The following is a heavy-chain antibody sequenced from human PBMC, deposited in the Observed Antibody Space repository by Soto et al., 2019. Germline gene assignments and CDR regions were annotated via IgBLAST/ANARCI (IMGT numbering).Heavy chain of an antibody. CDR3: ARAWTATAGWANWFDR. J-gene: IGHJ5*02. D-gene: IGHD6-13*01. Sequence: QVQLQESGPGLVEPSQTLSLTCTVSGGSIRGEGYYWSWIRQYSGRGLEWIGYIHYSGSTYSNPSLKSRVTISGDTPKTQFFLKLTSVTAADTAVYYCARAWTATAGWANWFDRWGQGTLVTVSS. CDR1: GGSIRGEGYY. V-gene: IGHV4-31*03. CDR2: IHYSGST.